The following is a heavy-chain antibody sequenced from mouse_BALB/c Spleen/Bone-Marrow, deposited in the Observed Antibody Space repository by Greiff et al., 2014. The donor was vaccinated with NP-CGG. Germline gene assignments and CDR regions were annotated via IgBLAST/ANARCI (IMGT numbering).Heavy chain of an antibody. CDR1: GYSFTSFI. CDR3: ARAMIYYYAMDY. V-gene: IGHV1-14*01. CDR2: INPYNDGT. J-gene: IGHJ4*01. Sequence: EVQVVESGPELVKPGASVKMSCKASGYSFTSFILHWVKMRPGQGLEWIGYINPYNDGTKYNEKLKGKAILTSDKSSSSANMELSSLTSEDSAVYYCARAMIYYYAMDYWGQGTSVTVSS. D-gene: IGHD2-4*01.